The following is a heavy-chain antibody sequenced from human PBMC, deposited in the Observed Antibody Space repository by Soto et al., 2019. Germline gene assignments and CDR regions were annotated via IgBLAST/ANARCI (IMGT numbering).Heavy chain of an antibody. CDR2: INAGNGNT. J-gene: IGHJ6*02. CDR3: ARGGSYDILTGYPYYGMDV. D-gene: IGHD3-9*01. V-gene: IGHV1-3*01. Sequence: ASVKVSCKXSGYTFTSYAMHWVRQAPGQRLEWMGWINAGNGNTKYSQKFQGRVTITRDTSASTAYMELSSLRSEDTAVYYCARGGSYDILTGYPYYGMDVWGQGTTVTVSS. CDR1: GYTFTSYA.